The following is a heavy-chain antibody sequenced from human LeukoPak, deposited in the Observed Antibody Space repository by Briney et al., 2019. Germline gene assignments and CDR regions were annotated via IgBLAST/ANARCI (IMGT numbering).Heavy chain of an antibody. D-gene: IGHD6-19*01. J-gene: IGHJ3*02. V-gene: IGHV3-11*01. CDR1: GFTFSDYY. CDR3: ARSYSSGWWANYDAFDI. CDR2: ISSSGSTI. Sequence: MTGGSLRLSCAASGFTFSDYYMSWIRQAPGRGLEWVSYISSSGSTIYYADSVKGRFTISRDNAKNSLYLQMNSLRAEDTAVYYCARSYSSGWWANYDAFDIWGQGTMVTVSS.